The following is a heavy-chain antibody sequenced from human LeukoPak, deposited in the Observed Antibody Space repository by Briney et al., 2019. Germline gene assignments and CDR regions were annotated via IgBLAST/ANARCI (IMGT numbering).Heavy chain of an antibody. D-gene: IGHD4-17*01. Sequence: PGGSLRLSCAASGFTFSSYPMHWVRQAPAKGLEWVAVISYDGSNKYYADSVKGRFTISRDNSKNTLYLQMNSLRAEDTAVYYCASRHYDFGYYWGQGTQVTVSS. V-gene: IGHV3-30*04. CDR1: GFTFSSYP. CDR2: ISYDGSNK. J-gene: IGHJ4*02. CDR3: ASRHYDFGYY.